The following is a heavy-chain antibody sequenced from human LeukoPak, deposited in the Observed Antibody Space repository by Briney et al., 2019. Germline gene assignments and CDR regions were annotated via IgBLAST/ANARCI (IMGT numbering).Heavy chain of an antibody. V-gene: IGHV4-59*12. CDR1: GGSISSYY. CDR2: IYYSGST. D-gene: IGHD2-2*01. Sequence: SETLSLTYTVSGGSISSYYWSWIRQPPGKGLEWIGYIYYSGSTNYNPSLKSRVTISVDTSKNQFSLKLSSVTAADTAVYYCASRHCSSTSCYFAFDYWGQGTLVTVSS. J-gene: IGHJ4*02. CDR3: ASRHCSSTSCYFAFDY.